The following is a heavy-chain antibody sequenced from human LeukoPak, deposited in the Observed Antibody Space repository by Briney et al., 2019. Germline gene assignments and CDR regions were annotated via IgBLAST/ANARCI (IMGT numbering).Heavy chain of an antibody. Sequence: QAGGSLSFSCPASGFAFSFFAISWLRQPPGKGLEWASTINANSGATSYAASVRGRFTISRDNSKNKLYLQLNSLRAEDTAVYYCAKPISGGLAVTADWFDPWGQGTLVVVSS. CDR1: GFAFSFFA. CDR3: AKPISGGLAVTADWFDP. J-gene: IGHJ5*01. D-gene: IGHD6-19*01. V-gene: IGHV3-23*01. CDR2: INANSGAT.